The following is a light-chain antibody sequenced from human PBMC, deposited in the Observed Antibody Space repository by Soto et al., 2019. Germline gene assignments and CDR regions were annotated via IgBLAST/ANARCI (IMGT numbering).Light chain of an antibody. CDR2: AAS. Sequence: DIQMTQSPSTLSASIGDRVTITCRASQSISRWVAWYQQKPCEAPRLLIYAASTLQSGVPSRFSGSGSDTEFTLTISSLQPEDFATYYCQQLNNYPLTFGGGTKVDIK. V-gene: IGKV1-5*01. CDR3: QQLNNYPLT. J-gene: IGKJ4*01. CDR1: QSISRW.